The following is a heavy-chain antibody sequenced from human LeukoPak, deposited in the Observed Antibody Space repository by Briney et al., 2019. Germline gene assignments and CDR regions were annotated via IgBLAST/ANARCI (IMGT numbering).Heavy chain of an antibody. J-gene: IGHJ2*01. V-gene: IGHV1-24*01. CDR3: ATCSRGGYGRNNWYCDL. D-gene: IGHD3-22*01. Sequence: GASVKVSCKVSGYTLTELSMHWVRQAPGKGLEWMGGFDPEDGETIYAQKFQGRVTMTEDTSTDTAYMELSSLRSEDTAVYYCATCSRGGYGRNNWYCDLWGRGTLVTVSS. CDR2: FDPEDGET. CDR1: GYTLTELS.